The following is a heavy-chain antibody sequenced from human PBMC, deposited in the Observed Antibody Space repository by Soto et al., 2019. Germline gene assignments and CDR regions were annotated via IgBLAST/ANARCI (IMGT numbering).Heavy chain of an antibody. D-gene: IGHD6-19*01. V-gene: IGHV3-23*01. Sequence: EVQLLESGAGLAQPGASLRLSCEASGFPFGGYTMSWVRQAPGQGLECAAAIRDGGERTYYADSVKGRFTISRDNSKNTMYLQLNSLRAEDTAVYFCVTDGWENWGQGTLVTVSS. CDR3: VTDGWEN. CDR1: GFPFGGYT. CDR2: IRDGGERT. J-gene: IGHJ4*02.